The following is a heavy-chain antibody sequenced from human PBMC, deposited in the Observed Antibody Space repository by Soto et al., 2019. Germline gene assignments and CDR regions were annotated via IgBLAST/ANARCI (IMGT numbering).Heavy chain of an antibody. D-gene: IGHD5-18*01. CDR3: AKTPPAGTAMVATDYYSYGMDV. CDR2: IIPILGTA. J-gene: IGHJ6*02. V-gene: IGHV1-69*13. CDR1: GGTFSSYA. Sequence: SVKISCKASGGTFSSYAISWVRQAPGQGLEWMGGIIPILGTANYAQKFQGRVTITADESTSTAYMELSSLRSEDTAVYYCAKTPPAGTAMVATDYYSYGMDVWGQGTTVTVSS.